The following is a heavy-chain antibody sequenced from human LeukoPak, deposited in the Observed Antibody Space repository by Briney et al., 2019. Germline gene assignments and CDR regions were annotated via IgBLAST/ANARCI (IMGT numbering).Heavy chain of an antibody. CDR3: AKDRGYSFDY. CDR1: GFTFSSYA. Sequence: GGSLRLSCAASGFTFSSYAMSWVRQAPGKGLEWVSAISGSGGSTYYADSVRGRFTISGDNSKNTLYLQMNSLRAEDTAVYYCAKDRGYSFDYWGQGTLVTVSS. D-gene: IGHD3-10*01. V-gene: IGHV3-23*01. CDR2: ISGSGGST. J-gene: IGHJ4*02.